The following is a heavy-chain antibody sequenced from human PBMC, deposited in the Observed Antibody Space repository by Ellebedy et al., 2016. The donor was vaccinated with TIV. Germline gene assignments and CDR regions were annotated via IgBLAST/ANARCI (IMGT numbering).Heavy chain of an antibody. CDR3: AKPIVAGMVGAFDI. CDR2: ISSSSTTI. J-gene: IGHJ3*02. V-gene: IGHV3-48*02. CDR1: GFTFSTYT. D-gene: IGHD6-19*01. Sequence: PGGSLRLSCAASGFTFSTYTMNWVRQAPGKGLEWVSYISSSSTTIYYADSVKGRFIISRDNAKSSLYLQMNSLRDEDTAVYYCAKPIVAGMVGAFDIWGQGTMVAVSS.